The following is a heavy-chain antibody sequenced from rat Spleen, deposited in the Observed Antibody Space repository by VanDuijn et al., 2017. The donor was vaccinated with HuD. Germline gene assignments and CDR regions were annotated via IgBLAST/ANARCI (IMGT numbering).Heavy chain of an antibody. CDR1: GFTFSDYY. V-gene: IGHV5-29*01. D-gene: IGHD1-4*01. Sequence: EVQLVESDGGLVQPGRSLKLSCAASGFTFSDYYMAWVRQAPTKGLEWVATISFDGTSTYYRDSVKGRFTISRDNAKSTLYLQMDSLRSEDTATYYCARQWLTGSHWFFDFWGPGTMVTVSS. CDR3: ARQWLTGSHWFFDF. CDR2: ISFDGTST. J-gene: IGHJ1*01.